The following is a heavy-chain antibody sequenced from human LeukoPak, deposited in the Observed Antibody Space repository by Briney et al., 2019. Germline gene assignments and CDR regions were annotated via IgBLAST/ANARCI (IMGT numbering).Heavy chain of an antibody. CDR3: ARVSQLYSSSSGWFDP. J-gene: IGHJ5*02. V-gene: IGHV4-39*07. D-gene: IGHD6-13*01. Sequence: SETLSLTCTVSGGSISSSSYYWSWIRQPPGKGLEWIGEINHSGSTNYNPSLKSRVTISVDTSKNQFSLKLSSVTAADTAVYYCARVSQLYSSSSGWFDPWGQGTLVTVSS. CDR1: GGSISSSSYY. CDR2: INHSGST.